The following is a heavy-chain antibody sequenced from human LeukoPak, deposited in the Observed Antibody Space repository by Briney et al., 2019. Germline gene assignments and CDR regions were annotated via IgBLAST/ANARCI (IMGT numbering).Heavy chain of an antibody. CDR3: AVTHWLVRATLYLDV. V-gene: IGHV1-2*02. D-gene: IGHD1-26*01. Sequence: ASVKVSCKASGYTFTGYYMHWVRQAPGQGLEWMGWINPNSGGTNYAQKFQGRVTMTRDTSISTAYMELYRLRSDDTAVYYCAVTHWLVRATLYLDVWGKGTTVTVSS. CDR1: GYTFTGYY. CDR2: INPNSGGT. J-gene: IGHJ6*03.